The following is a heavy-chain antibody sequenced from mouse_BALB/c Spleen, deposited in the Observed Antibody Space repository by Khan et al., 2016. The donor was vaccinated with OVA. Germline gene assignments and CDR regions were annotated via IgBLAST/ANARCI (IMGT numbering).Heavy chain of an antibody. D-gene: IGHD1-2*01. CDR2: IWAGGST. CDR1: GFSLTSYG. CDR3: ARKRPINYYGYRTMDY. J-gene: IGHJ4*01. V-gene: IGHV2-9*02. Sequence: QVQLKESGPGLVAPSQSLSITCTVSGFSLTSYGVHWVRQPPGKGLEWLGVIWAGGSTNYNSALMSRMSISKDNSNSQVFFKMNSLQADDTAIYYCARKRPINYYGYRTMDYWGQGTSVTVSS.